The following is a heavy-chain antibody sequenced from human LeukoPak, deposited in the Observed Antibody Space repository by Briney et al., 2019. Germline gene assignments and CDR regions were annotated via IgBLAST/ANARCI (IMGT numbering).Heavy chain of an antibody. CDR1: GYTFTSYG. CDR3: ARTTDDSSGYPNFDY. D-gene: IGHD3-22*01. J-gene: IGHJ4*02. V-gene: IGHV1-18*01. CDR2: ISAYNGNT. Sequence: ASVKVSCKASGYTFTSYGISWVRQAPGQGLEWMGWISAYNGNTNYAQKLQGRVTMTTDTSTSTAYMELRSLRSEDTAVYYCARTTDDSSGYPNFDYWGQGTLVTVSS.